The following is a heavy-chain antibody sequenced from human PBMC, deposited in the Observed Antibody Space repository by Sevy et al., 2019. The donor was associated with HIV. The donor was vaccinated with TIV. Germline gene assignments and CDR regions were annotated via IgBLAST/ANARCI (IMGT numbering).Heavy chain of an antibody. CDR3: ARDFDSSGYYQHGGY. D-gene: IGHD3-22*01. V-gene: IGHV3-11*04. J-gene: IGHJ4*02. CDR2: ISSSGSTI. Sequence: GGSLRLSCAASGFTFSDYYMSWIRQAPGKGLEWVSYISSSGSTIYYADSVKGRFTISRDNAKNSLYLQMNSLRAEDTAVYYCARDFDSSGYYQHGGYWGQGTLVTVSS. CDR1: GFTFSDYY.